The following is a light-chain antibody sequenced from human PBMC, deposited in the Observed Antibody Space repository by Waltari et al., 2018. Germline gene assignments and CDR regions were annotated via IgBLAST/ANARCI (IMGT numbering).Light chain of an antibody. CDR2: LGS. V-gene: IGKV2-28*01. J-gene: IGKJ2*01. Sequence: IMMTQSPLPLPVTPGTPASISCRSSQILLHSNGYNDLDWYLQKPGQAPQVLIHLGSNRASGVPDRFSGSGSGTDCTLNISRVEAEDVGVYYCMQILQPARTFGQGTRLEIK. CDR1: QILLHSNGYND. CDR3: MQILQPART.